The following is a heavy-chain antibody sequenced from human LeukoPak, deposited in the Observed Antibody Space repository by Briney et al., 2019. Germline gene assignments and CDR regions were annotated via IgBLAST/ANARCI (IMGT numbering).Heavy chain of an antibody. Sequence: SETLSLTCTVSGGSIISYYWSWIRQSPGKGLEWIGYIHSSGKTNYNPSFKSRVTISVDTSKNQFSLNVNSMAAADTGVYYCTRSFPGIVGAADFWGQGTLVTVSS. CDR1: GGSIISYY. CDR3: TRSFPGIVGAADF. D-gene: IGHD1-26*01. V-gene: IGHV4-59*01. CDR2: IHSSGKT. J-gene: IGHJ4*02.